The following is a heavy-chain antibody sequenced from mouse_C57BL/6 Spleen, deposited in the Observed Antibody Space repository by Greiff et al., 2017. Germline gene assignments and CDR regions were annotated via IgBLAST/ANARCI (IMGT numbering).Heavy chain of an antibody. D-gene: IGHD5-5*01. CDR1: GYTFTSYW. CDR2: IYPGSGST. CDR3: ARHYHGYFDV. J-gene: IGHJ1*03. V-gene: IGHV1-55*01. Sequence: QVHVKQPGAELVKPGASVKMSCKASGYTFTSYWITWVKQRPGQGLEWIGDIYPGSGSTNYNEKFKSKATLTVDTSSSTAYMQLSSLTSEDSAVYYGARHYHGYFDVWGTGTTVTVSS.